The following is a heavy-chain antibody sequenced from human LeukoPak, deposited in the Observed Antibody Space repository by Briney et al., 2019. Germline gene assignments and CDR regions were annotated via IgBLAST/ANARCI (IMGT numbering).Heavy chain of an antibody. CDR1: GFTFSHAW. D-gene: IGHD3-22*01. Sequence: GGSLRLSCAASGFTFSHAWMSWVRQAPGKGLEWVANIKQDGSEKYYVDSVKGRFTISRDNAKNSLYLQMNSLRAEDTAVYYCARDTRREYYYDSSGYWDPGAFDIWGQGTMVTVSS. CDR2: IKQDGSEK. CDR3: ARDTRREYYYDSSGYWDPGAFDI. J-gene: IGHJ3*02. V-gene: IGHV3-7*01.